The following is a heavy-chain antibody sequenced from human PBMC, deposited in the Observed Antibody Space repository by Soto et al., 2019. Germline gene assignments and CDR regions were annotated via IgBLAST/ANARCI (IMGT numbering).Heavy chain of an antibody. V-gene: IGHV4-39*01. CDR2: IYYSGST. D-gene: IGHD4-17*01. Sequence: SETLSLTCTVSGGSISSSSYYWGWIRQPPGKGLEWIGSIYYSGSTYYNPSLKSRVTISVGTSKNQFSLKLSSVTAADTAVYYCARTTHDYGDPFDYWGQGTLVTVSS. CDR1: GGSISSSSYY. J-gene: IGHJ4*02. CDR3: ARTTHDYGDPFDY.